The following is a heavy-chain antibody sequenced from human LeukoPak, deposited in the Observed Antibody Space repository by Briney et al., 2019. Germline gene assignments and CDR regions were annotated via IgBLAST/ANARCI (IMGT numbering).Heavy chain of an antibody. J-gene: IGHJ4*02. CDR2: IRSKANSYAT. CDR1: GFTFSGSA. CDR3: TLLAVAGTLRNY. D-gene: IGHD6-19*01. V-gene: IGHV3-73*01. Sequence: GGSLRLSCAASGFTFSGSAMHWVRQASGKGLEWVGRIRSKANSYATAYAASMKGRFTISRDDSKNTAYLQMNSLKTEDTAVYYCTLLAVAGTLRNYWGQGTLVTVSS.